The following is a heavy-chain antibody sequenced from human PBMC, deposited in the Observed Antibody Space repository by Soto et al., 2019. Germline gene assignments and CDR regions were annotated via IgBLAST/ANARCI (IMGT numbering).Heavy chain of an antibody. D-gene: IGHD6-19*01. CDR3: AKDFRGWYPYYLDY. CDR2: ISHDGVNK. CDR1: GFIFSRNG. V-gene: IGHV3-30*18. J-gene: IGHJ4*02. Sequence: QVQLVESGGGVVQPGRSLRLSCAASGFIFSRNGMHWVRQAPGKGLEWVAVISHDGVNKYYADSVKGRFTMSRDNSKNTMYLQMNSLRIEDTAVYYCAKDFRGWYPYYLDYWGQGTLVTVSS.